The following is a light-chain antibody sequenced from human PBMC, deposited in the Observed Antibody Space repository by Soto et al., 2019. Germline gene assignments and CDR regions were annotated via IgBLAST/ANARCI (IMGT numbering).Light chain of an antibody. CDR3: AAWDDSLNGFYV. CDR2: SNN. J-gene: IGLJ1*01. Sequence: QSVLTQPPSASGTPGQRVTISCSGSRSNIGSNTVNWYQQLPGSAPKLLIYSNNQRPSGVPDRFSGSKSGTSASLAISGLRSEDEDAYYCAAWDDSLNGFYVFGTGTKVTVL. V-gene: IGLV1-44*01. CDR1: RSNIGSNT.